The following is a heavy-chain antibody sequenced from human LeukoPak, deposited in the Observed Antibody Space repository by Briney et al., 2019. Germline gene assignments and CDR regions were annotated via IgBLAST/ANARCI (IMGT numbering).Heavy chain of an antibody. Sequence: ASVKVSCKVSGYTLTELSMHWVRQAPGKGLEWMGGFDPEDGGTIYAQKFQGGVTMTEDTSTDTAYMELSSLRSEDTAVYYCATDRIGGDPPDYWGQGTLVTVSS. CDR2: FDPEDGGT. D-gene: IGHD4-17*01. CDR3: ATDRIGGDPPDY. CDR1: GYTLTELS. V-gene: IGHV1-24*01. J-gene: IGHJ4*02.